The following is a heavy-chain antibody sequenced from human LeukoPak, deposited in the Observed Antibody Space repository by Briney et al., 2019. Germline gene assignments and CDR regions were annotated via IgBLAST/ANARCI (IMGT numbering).Heavy chain of an antibody. Sequence: GGSLRLSCAASGFTFSDYWMNWVRQAPGKGLEWVANIDQDGGGKYYLDSVKGRFTISRDNAKSSLYLQIDSLRAGDTAVYYCARGDWAPFDYWGQGSLLTVSS. J-gene: IGHJ4*02. CDR2: IDQDGGGK. CDR1: GFTFSDYW. D-gene: IGHD2-21*02. V-gene: IGHV3-7*01. CDR3: ARGDWAPFDY.